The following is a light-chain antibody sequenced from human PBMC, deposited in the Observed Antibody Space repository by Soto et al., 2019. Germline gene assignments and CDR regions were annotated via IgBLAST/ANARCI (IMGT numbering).Light chain of an antibody. CDR1: QSVSSN. CDR3: QQYNNWPPWT. V-gene: IGKV3-15*01. CDR2: GAS. Sequence: EIVMTQSPATLSESPGERATLSCRASQSVSSNLAWYQQKPGQAPRLLIYGASTRATGIPARFSGSGSGTEFTLTISSLQSEDFAAYYCQQYNNWPPWTFGQGTKVDIK. J-gene: IGKJ1*01.